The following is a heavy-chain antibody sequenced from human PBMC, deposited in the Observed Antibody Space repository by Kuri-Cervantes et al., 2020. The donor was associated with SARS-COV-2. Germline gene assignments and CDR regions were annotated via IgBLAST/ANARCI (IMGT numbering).Heavy chain of an antibody. CDR2: VYYSGTT. J-gene: IGHJ3*02. V-gene: IGHV4-39*01. CDR1: GGSISSQSYY. CDR3: ARSVTKDFWSGVDI. Sequence: SETLSLTCTVSGGSISSQSYYWGWIRQPPGKGLEWIGSVYYSGTTYYNPSLRSRVTISVDTSKNQFSLKLSSVTAADTAVYYCARSVTKDFWSGVDIWGQGTMVTVSS. D-gene: IGHD3-3*01.